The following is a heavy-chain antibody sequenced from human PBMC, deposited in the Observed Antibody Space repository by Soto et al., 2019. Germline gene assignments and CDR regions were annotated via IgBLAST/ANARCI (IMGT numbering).Heavy chain of an antibody. V-gene: IGHV4-34*01. D-gene: IGHD3-10*01. CDR2: INHSGST. CDR1: GGSFSGYY. Sequence: ETLSLTCAVYGGSFSGYYWSWIRQPPGKGLEWIGEINHSGSTNYIPSLKSRVTISVDTSKNQFSLKLSSVTAADTAVYYCARVRHYYGSGSYYNEKKTNWFDPWGQGTLVTSPQ. CDR3: ARVRHYYGSGSYYNEKKTNWFDP. J-gene: IGHJ5*02.